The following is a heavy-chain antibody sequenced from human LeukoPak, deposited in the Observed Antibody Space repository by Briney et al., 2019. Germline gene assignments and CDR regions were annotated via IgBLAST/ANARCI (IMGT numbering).Heavy chain of an antibody. Sequence: GASVKVSCKASVGSFSGYAISWVRQAPGQGLEWMGGIIPIFGPAHYAQKFQGRLSITADESTSTAYMELSSLRSEDTAVYYCARGTRVYKWNLGFDPWGQGTLVTVSS. CDR3: ARGTRVYKWNLGFDP. J-gene: IGHJ5*02. CDR1: VGSFSGYA. CDR2: IIPIFGPA. V-gene: IGHV1-69*13. D-gene: IGHD1-7*01.